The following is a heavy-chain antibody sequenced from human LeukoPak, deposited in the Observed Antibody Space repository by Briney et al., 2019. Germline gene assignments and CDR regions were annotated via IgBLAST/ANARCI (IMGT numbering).Heavy chain of an antibody. CDR3: ARGPEHIVVVTAAYYFDY. J-gene: IGHJ4*02. CDR1: GYTFTGYY. V-gene: IGHV1-2*04. Sequence: ASVKVSCKASGYTFTGYYMHWVRQAPGQGLEWMGWINPNSGGTNYAQKFQGWVTMTRDTSISTAYMELSRLRSDDTAVYYCARGPEHIVVVTAAYYFDYWGQGTLVTVSS. D-gene: IGHD2-21*02. CDR2: INPNSGGT.